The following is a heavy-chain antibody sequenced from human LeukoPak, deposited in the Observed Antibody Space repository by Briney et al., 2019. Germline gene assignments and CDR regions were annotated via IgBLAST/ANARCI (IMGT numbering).Heavy chain of an antibody. CDR1: GGSISSYY. Sequence: SETLSLTCTVSGGSISSYYWSWIRQPPGKGLEWIGYIYYSGSTNYNPSLKSRVTISVDTSKNQFSLKLSSVTAADTAVYYCARYSGYASYYYYYMDVWGKGTTVTVSS. CDR2: IYYSGST. V-gene: IGHV4-59*01. CDR3: ARYSGYASYYYYYMDV. D-gene: IGHD5-18*01. J-gene: IGHJ6*03.